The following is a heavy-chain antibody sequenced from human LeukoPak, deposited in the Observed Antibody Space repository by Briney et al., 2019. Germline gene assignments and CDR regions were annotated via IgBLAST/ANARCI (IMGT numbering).Heavy chain of an antibody. J-gene: IGHJ6*03. CDR2: ISGSGGST. CDR3: AKEGAAVAGTRYYYMDV. D-gene: IGHD6-19*01. Sequence: GGTLRLPCAASGFTFSSYGMSWVRHAPGKALEWVSAISGSGGSTYYADPVKGRFTISRDNSKNTLYLQMNSLRAEDTGVYYCAKEGAAVAGTRYYYMDVWGKGTTVTISS. V-gene: IGHV3-23*01. CDR1: GFTFSSYG.